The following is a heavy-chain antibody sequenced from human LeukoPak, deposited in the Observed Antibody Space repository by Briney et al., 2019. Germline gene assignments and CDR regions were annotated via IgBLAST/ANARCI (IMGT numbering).Heavy chain of an antibody. Sequence: SQTLSLACTVSGGSISSGSYYWSWIRQPAGKGLEWIGRIYTSGSTNYNPSLKSRVTISVDTSKNQFSLKLISVAAADTAVYYCARSAYYDFWSGPGDWFDPWGQGTLVTVSS. CDR3: ARSAYYDFWSGPGDWFDP. CDR1: GGSISSGSYY. V-gene: IGHV4-61*02. D-gene: IGHD3-3*01. CDR2: IYTSGST. J-gene: IGHJ5*02.